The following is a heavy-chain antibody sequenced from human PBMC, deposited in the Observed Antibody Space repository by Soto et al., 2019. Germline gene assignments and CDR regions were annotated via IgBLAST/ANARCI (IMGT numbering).Heavy chain of an antibody. CDR2: ISYDGSNK. CDR1: GFTFSSYG. D-gene: IGHD2-15*01. V-gene: IGHV3-30*18. CDR3: AKDLGERRCSGGSCYGMDV. Sequence: SCAASGFTFSSYGMHWVRQAPGKGLEWVAVISYDGSNKYYADSVKGRFTISRDNSKNTLYLQMNSLRAEDTAVYYCAKDLGERRCSGGSCYGMDVWGQGTTVTAP. J-gene: IGHJ6*02.